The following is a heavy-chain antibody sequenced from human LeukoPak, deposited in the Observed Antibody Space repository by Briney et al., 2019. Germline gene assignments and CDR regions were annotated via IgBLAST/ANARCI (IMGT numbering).Heavy chain of an antibody. D-gene: IGHD5-24*01. Sequence: DSGKVSCKASGYTFTGYYMHWVGQAPGQGLEWMGRINPNSGGTNYAQKFQGRVTMTRDTSISTAYMELSRLRSDDTAVYYCARVRRLQPLDYWGQGTLVTVFS. CDR2: INPNSGGT. J-gene: IGHJ4*02. CDR1: GYTFTGYY. V-gene: IGHV1-2*06. CDR3: ARVRRLQPLDY.